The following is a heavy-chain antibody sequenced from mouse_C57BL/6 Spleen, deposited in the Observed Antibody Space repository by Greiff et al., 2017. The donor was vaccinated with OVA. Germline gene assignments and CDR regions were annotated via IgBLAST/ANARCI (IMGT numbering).Heavy chain of an antibody. CDR1: GFTFSDYG. Sequence: EVKLMESGGGLVQPGGSLKLSCAASGFTFSDYGMAWVRQAPRKGPEWVAFISNLAYSIYYAEPVTGRFTISRENDKNTLYLEMSSLRSEETAMYYCARLLAGTRAMDYWGQGTSVTVSS. CDR3: ARLLAGTRAMDY. J-gene: IGHJ4*01. V-gene: IGHV5-15*01. D-gene: IGHD4-1*01. CDR2: ISNLAYSI.